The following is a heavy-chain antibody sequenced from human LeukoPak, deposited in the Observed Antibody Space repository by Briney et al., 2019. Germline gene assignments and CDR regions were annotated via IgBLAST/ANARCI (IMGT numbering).Heavy chain of an antibody. V-gene: IGHV3-13*01. CDR3: ARGRSPTLGYLDL. CDR2: IGIAGDT. J-gene: IGHJ2*01. Sequence: PGGSLRLSCAASGFTFSNYDMHWVRQTTGKGLEWVSGIGIAGDTYYIGSVKGRFTISRENAKNSVYLQMNSLRVGDTAVYFCARGRSPTLGYLDLWGRGTLVTVSS. D-gene: IGHD1-26*01. CDR1: GFTFSNYD.